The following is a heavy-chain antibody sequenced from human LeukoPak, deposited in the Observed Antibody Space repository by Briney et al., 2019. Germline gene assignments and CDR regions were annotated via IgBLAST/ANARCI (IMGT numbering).Heavy chain of an antibody. J-gene: IGHJ4*02. D-gene: IGHD5-18*01. V-gene: IGHV3-30-3*01. CDR1: GFTFSSYA. Sequence: GGSLRLSCAASGFTFSSYAMHWVRQAPGKGLEWVAVISYDGSNKYYADSVKGRFTISRDKSKNTLYLQMNSLRAEDTAVYYCARDTAMVLPFGYWGQGTLVTVSS. CDR3: ARDTAMVLPFGY. CDR2: ISYDGSNK.